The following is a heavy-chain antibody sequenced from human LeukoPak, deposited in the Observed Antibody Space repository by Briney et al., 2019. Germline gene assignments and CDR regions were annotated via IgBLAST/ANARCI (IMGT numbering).Heavy chain of an antibody. CDR2: FYPEDGET. J-gene: IGHJ6*02. CDR1: GYTLTELS. V-gene: IGHV1-24*01. D-gene: IGHD3-22*01. CDR3: ATDLAYYGSPGYYYGMDV. Sequence: EASVKVSCKVSGYTLTELSMHWVRQAPGKGLEWMGGFYPEDGETIYAQKFQGRVTMTEDTSTDTAYMELSSLRSEDTAVYYCATDLAYYGSPGYYYGMDVWGQGTTVTVSS.